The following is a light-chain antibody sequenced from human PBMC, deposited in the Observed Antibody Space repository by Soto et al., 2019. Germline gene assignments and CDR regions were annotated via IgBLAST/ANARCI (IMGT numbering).Light chain of an antibody. V-gene: IGKV3-11*01. J-gene: IGKJ1*01. Sequence: EIVLTQSPATLSLSPGERATLSCRASQSVSSYLAWYQQKPGQAPRLLIYDASNRATGIPARFSGSGSGTDFPLTISSLEPEDFAVYYWQQRSNWPQTFGQGTKVEIK. CDR1: QSVSSY. CDR2: DAS. CDR3: QQRSNWPQT.